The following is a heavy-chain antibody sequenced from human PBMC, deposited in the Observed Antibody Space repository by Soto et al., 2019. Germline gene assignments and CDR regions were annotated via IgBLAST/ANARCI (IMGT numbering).Heavy chain of an antibody. Sequence: ASVKVSCKASGYTFTSYDINWVRQATGQGLEWMGWMNPNNGNTGYAQKFQGRVTMTRSTSISTPYMELTSLRSEDAAVYYCARGPEAGSGYGMDVWGQGTTVTVSS. V-gene: IGHV1-8*01. D-gene: IGHD6-19*01. CDR2: MNPNNGNT. CDR1: GYTFTSYD. CDR3: ARGPEAGSGYGMDV. J-gene: IGHJ6*02.